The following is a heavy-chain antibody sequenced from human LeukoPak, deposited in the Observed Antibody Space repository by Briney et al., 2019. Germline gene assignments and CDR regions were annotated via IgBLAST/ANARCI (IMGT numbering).Heavy chain of an antibody. CDR3: ARGDATTLYYFDY. Sequence: KPSETLSLTCTVSGDSISRYYWSWIRQPPGKGLEWIGEINHSGSTNYNPSLKSRVTISVDTSKNQFSLKLSSVTAADTAVYYCARGDATTLYYFDYWGQGTLVTVSS. J-gene: IGHJ4*02. CDR2: INHSGST. D-gene: IGHD5-24*01. V-gene: IGHV4-34*01. CDR1: GDSISRYY.